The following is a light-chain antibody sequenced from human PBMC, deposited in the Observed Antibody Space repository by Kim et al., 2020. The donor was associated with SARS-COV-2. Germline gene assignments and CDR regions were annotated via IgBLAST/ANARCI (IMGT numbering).Light chain of an antibody. CDR2: GNN. CDR3: QSYDSSLSGYV. J-gene: IGLJ1*01. CDR1: SSNIGTGYD. V-gene: IGLV1-40*01. Sequence: QSMLTQPPSVSGAPGHRVTISCTGSSSNIGTGYDVHWFQQLPGTAPKLLIYGNNNRPSGVPDRFSGSKSDTSASLAITGLQAEDEGDYYCQSYDSSLSGYVFGSGTKVTVL.